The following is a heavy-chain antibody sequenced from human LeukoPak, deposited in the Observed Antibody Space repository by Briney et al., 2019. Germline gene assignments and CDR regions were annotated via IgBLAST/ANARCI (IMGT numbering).Heavy chain of an antibody. CDR3: ARDAMVRGVPLYYYGMDV. CDR1: GGSISSGGYY. Sequence: SQTLSLTCTVSGGSISSGGYYWSWIRQHPGKGLEWIGYIYYSGSTYYNPSLKSRVTISVDTSKDQFSLKLSSVTAADTAVYYCARDAMVRGVPLYYYGMDVWGKGTTVTVPS. V-gene: IGHV4-31*03. J-gene: IGHJ6*04. D-gene: IGHD3-10*01. CDR2: IYYSGST.